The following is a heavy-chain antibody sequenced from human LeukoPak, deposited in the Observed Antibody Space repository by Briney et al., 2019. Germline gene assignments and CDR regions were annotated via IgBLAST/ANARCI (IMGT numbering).Heavy chain of an antibody. CDR1: GGSISNYY. CDR3: ARDGLARGGMDV. CDR2: IYSSGST. V-gene: IGHV4-4*07. J-gene: IGHJ6*02. D-gene: IGHD6-6*01. Sequence: SETLSLTCTVSGGSISNYYWSWIRQPAGKGLEWIGRIYSSGSTKYNSSLENRVTMSVDTSKNQFSLKLTSVTAADTAVYYCARDGLARGGMDVWGQGTTVTVSS.